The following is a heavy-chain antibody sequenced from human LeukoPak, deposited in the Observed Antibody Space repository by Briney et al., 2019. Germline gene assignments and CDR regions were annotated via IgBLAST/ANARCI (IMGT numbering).Heavy chain of an antibody. Sequence: GGSLRLSCAASGFTFSTYGLHWVRQAPGQGLEWVALIWYDGSNKYYADSVKGRFTISRANSKNTLYLQMNSLRAEDTAVYYCAREKQKYSSGWYCLDYWGQGTLVTVSS. CDR1: GFTFSTYG. D-gene: IGHD6-19*01. J-gene: IGHJ4*02. CDR3: AREKQKYSSGWYCLDY. V-gene: IGHV3-33*01. CDR2: IWYDGSNK.